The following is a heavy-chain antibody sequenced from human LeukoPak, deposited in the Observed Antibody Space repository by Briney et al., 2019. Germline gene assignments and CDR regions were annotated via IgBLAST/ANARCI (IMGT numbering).Heavy chain of an antibody. CDR3: AKEEALGY. D-gene: IGHD7-27*01. J-gene: IGHJ4*02. CDR1: GFTFDDYA. CDR2: ISWDGGST. Sequence: GGSLRLSCAASGFTFDDYAMHWVRQAPGKGLEWVSLISWDGGSTYYADSVKGRFTISRDNSKNTLYLQMNSLRAEDTAVYYCAKEEALGYWGQGTLVTVSS. V-gene: IGHV3-43D*03.